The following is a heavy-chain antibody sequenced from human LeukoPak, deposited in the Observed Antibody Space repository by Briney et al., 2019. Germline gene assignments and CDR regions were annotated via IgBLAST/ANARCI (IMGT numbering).Heavy chain of an antibody. Sequence: PGGSLRLSCAASRFTFSTYAMSWVRQAPGKGPEWVSGISSRGDARYHAESVKGRFTISRDNSKNTLYLQMNSLRAEDTAIYYCAKDRYDSGSGAFDYWGHGTLVTVSS. J-gene: IGHJ4*01. D-gene: IGHD3-10*01. CDR1: RFTFSTYA. CDR3: AKDRYDSGSGAFDY. CDR2: ISSRGDAR. V-gene: IGHV3-23*01.